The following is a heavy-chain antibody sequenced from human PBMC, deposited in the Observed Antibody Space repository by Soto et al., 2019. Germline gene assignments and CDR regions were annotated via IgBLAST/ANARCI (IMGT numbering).Heavy chain of an antibody. D-gene: IGHD3-3*01. CDR1: GFTFSSYE. V-gene: IGHV3-48*03. CDR2: ISSDGTTI. J-gene: IGHJ4*02. Sequence: GVLRLSCAASGFTFSSYEMNWVRQAPGKGLEWVSYISSDGTTIYYADSVKGRFTISRDNAKNSLDLQMNSLRADDTAIYYCARALDFWSGYLSDWGQGTLVTVSS. CDR3: ARALDFWSGYLSD.